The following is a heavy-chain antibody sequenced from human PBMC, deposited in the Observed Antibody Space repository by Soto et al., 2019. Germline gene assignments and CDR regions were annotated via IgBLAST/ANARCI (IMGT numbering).Heavy chain of an antibody. Sequence: EVQLVESGGGLVQPGGSLRLSCAASGFTVSSNYMSWVRQAPGKGLEWVSVIYSGGSTYYADSVKGRFTISRDNSKNTLYLQMNSLRAEDTAVYYCARGCTTPKGAFDSWGQGTMVTVSS. CDR3: ARGCTTPKGAFDS. D-gene: IGHD1-1*01. V-gene: IGHV3-66*01. J-gene: IGHJ3*02. CDR1: GFTVSSNY. CDR2: IYSGGST.